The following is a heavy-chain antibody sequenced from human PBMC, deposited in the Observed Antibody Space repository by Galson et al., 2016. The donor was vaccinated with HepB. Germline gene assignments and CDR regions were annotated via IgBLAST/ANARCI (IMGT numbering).Heavy chain of an antibody. D-gene: IGHD1-1*01. CDR3: ARGGTRGILDWYFDL. V-gene: IGHV3-11*06. CDR1: GFTFGDYY. Sequence: SLRLSCAASGFTFGDYYMGWIRQAPGKGLAWVSHISPSSAFSEYEDSVKGRVAISRDNANNSLSLQMDSPRAEDTAVYFCARGGTRGILDWYFDLWGRGTLVTVSS. CDR2: ISPSSAFS. J-gene: IGHJ2*01.